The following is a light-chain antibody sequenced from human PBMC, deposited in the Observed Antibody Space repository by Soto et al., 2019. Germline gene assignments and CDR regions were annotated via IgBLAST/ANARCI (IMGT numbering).Light chain of an antibody. Sequence: EVVMTQSPATLSVSPGERATISCRASQSVHSNLAWYQQKPGQAPSLLISYASTMATGIPARFSGSGSGTEFTLTISSLQSEDVGTYYCQNYSNWPPTFGPGTKVEIK. CDR3: QNYSNWPPT. CDR2: YAS. V-gene: IGKV3-15*01. J-gene: IGKJ3*01. CDR1: QSVHSN.